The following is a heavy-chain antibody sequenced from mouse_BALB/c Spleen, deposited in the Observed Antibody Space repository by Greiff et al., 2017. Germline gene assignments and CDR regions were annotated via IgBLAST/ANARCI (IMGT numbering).Heavy chain of an antibody. J-gene: IGHJ3*01. CDR3: NACDPFAY. CDR2: IDPENGDT. V-gene: IGHV14-4*02. D-gene: IGHD2-13*01. Sequence: EVQLVESGAELVRSGASVKLSCTASGFNIKDYYMHWVKQRPEQGLEWIGWIDPENGDTEYAPKFPGKAIMTADTSSNTAYLQLSSLTSEDTAVYYCNACDPFAYWGQGTLVTVSA. CDR1: GFNIKDYY.